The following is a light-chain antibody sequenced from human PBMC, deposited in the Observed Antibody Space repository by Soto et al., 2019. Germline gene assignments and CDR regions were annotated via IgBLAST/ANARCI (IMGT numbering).Light chain of an antibody. CDR1: QSVSSTY. V-gene: IGKV3-20*01. Sequence: EIVLTQSPGTLFLSPGERATLSCRASQSVSSTYLASYQQKPGQAPRLLIYGASSRATGIPDRFRGSGSGTDFTLTIRRLEPEDFAVYYCQQYGGSPYTFGQGTKLDTK. CDR3: QQYGGSPYT. CDR2: GAS. J-gene: IGKJ2*01.